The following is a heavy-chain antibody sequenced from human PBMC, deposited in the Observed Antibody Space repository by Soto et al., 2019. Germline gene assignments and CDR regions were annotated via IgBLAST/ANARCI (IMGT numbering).Heavy chain of an antibody. CDR1: GGLFSSFA. J-gene: IGHJ4*02. V-gene: IGHV1-69*13. CDR3: ARGGGPYVWFNEF. Sequence: ASVKVSCKDSGGLFSSFAISWVRQAPGQGLEWLGGIIPVFGTTNYAEKFQGRVTITADESTNTAYMELSSLTSGDTAMYYCARGGGPYVWFNEFWGQGTLVTAPQ. CDR2: IIPVFGTT. D-gene: IGHD3-16*01.